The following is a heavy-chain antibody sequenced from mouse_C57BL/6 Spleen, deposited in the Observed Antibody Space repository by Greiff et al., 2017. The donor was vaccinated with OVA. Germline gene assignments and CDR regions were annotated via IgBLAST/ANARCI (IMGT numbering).Heavy chain of an antibody. J-gene: IGHJ3*01. D-gene: IGHD2-2*01. Sequence: DVQLQESGPGLAKPSQTLSLTCSVTGYSITSDYWNWIRKFPGHKLEYMGYISYSGSTYYNPSIKSRISITRDTSKNQYYLQVNSVTTEDTATDYCARGRGYDGGFADWGQGTLVTVSA. CDR2: ISYSGST. CDR1: GYSITSDY. V-gene: IGHV3-8*01. CDR3: ARGRGYDGGFAD.